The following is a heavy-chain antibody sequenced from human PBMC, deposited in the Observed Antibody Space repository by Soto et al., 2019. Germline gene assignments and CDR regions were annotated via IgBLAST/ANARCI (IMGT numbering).Heavy chain of an antibody. CDR3: ARQGGYGGPEDV. J-gene: IGHJ6*04. CDR2: IYYSGST. D-gene: IGHD5-12*01. Sequence: SETLSLTCTVSGGSISSYYWSWIRQPPGKGLEWIGYIYYSGSTNYNPSLKSRVTISVDTSKNQFSLKLSSVTAADTAVYYCARQGGYGGPEDVWGKGTTVTVSS. CDR1: GGSISSYY. V-gene: IGHV4-59*08.